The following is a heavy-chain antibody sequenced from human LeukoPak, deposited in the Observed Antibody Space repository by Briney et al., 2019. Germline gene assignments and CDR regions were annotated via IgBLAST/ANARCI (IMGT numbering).Heavy chain of an antibody. CDR2: IYYSGST. CDR1: GGSISSSSYY. CDR3: ARQVTAAAAPPHGFDP. V-gene: IGHV4-39*01. J-gene: IGHJ5*02. D-gene: IGHD6-13*01. Sequence: PSEILSLTCTVSGGSISSSSYYWGWIRQPPGKGLEWIGSIYYSGSTYYNPSLKSRVTISVDTSKNQFSLKLSSVTAADTAVYYCARQVTAAAAPPHGFDPWGQGTLVTVSS.